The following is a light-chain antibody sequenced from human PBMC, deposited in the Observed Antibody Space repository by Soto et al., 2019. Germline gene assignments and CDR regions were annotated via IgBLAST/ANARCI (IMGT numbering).Light chain of an antibody. CDR3: QQRSSWPLAWT. Sequence: EIVLTQSPATLSLSPGERATLSCRASQSVSSYLAWYQQKPGQAPRLLIYDASNRATGIPARFSGSESGTDFTLTSSSLEPEDFAVYYWQQRSSWPLAWTFGQGTKVEIK. V-gene: IGKV3-11*01. CDR2: DAS. J-gene: IGKJ1*01. CDR1: QSVSSY.